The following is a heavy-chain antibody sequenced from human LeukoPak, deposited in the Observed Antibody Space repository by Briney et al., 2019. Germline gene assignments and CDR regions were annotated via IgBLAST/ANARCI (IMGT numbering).Heavy chain of an antibody. Sequence: PGGSLRLSCVVSGFNFRSYSMDWVRQAPGKGLEWLSSISSSSSYIYYADSVKGRFTISRDNAKNSLHLQMNSLRAEDTAVYYCAKGVTTVRIYYHGMDVWGQGTTVTVSS. J-gene: IGHJ6*02. CDR2: ISSSSSYI. V-gene: IGHV3-21*01. CDR3: AKGVTTVRIYYHGMDV. CDR1: GFNFRSYS. D-gene: IGHD4-17*01.